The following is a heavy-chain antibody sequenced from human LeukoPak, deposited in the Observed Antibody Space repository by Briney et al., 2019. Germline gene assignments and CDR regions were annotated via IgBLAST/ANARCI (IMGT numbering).Heavy chain of an antibody. D-gene: IGHD2-2*01. Sequence: SVKVSCKASGFTFTSSAVQWVRQARGQRLEWIGWIVVGSGNTNYAQKFQERVTITRDMSTGTAYMELSSLRSEDTAVYYCAATPRFLGYCSSTSCYEHYYYYGMDVWGQGTTVTVSS. J-gene: IGHJ6*02. CDR2: IVVGSGNT. V-gene: IGHV1-58*01. CDR3: AATPRFLGYCSSTSCYEHYYYYGMDV. CDR1: GFTFTSSA.